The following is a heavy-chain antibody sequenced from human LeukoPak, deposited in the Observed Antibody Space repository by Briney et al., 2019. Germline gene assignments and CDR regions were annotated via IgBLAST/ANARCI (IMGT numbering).Heavy chain of an antibody. D-gene: IGHD5-24*01. J-gene: IGHJ4*02. CDR2: TYYSGST. CDR1: GGSISSYY. V-gene: IGHV4-59*08. Sequence: SETLSLTCTVSGGSISSYYWSWIRQPPGKGLEWIGYTYYSGSTNYNPSLKSRVTISVDTSKNQFSLKLSSVTAADTAVYYCARHRGDGYNWDYWGQGALVTVSS. CDR3: ARHRGDGYNWDY.